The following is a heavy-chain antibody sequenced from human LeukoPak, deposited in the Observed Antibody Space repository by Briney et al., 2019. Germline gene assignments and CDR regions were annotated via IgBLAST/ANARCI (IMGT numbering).Heavy chain of an antibody. J-gene: IGHJ4*02. D-gene: IGHD3-10*01. CDR2: IYYSGST. Sequence: PSETLSLTCTVSGGSISSYHWSWIRQPPGKGLEWIGYIYYSGSTKYNPSLKNRVTISVDTSKNQFSLKLSSVTAADTAVYYCARDSARGKGGGVLLRNWGQGTLVTVSS. CDR3: ARDSARGKGGGVLLRN. CDR1: GGSISSYH. V-gene: IGHV4-59*01.